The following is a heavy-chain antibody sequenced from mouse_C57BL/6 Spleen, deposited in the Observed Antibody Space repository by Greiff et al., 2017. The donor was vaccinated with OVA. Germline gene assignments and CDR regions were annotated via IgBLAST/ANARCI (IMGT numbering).Heavy chain of an antibody. CDR2: IYPRSGNT. CDR3: ARDSSDLLYAMDY. J-gene: IGHJ4*01. CDR1: GYTFTSYG. D-gene: IGHD3-2*02. Sequence: QVQLKESGAELARPGASVKLSCKASGYTFTSYGISWVKQRTGQGLEWIGEIYPRSGNTYYNEKFKGKATLTADKSSSTAYMELRSLTSEDSAVYFCARDSSDLLYAMDYWGQGTSVTVSS. V-gene: IGHV1-81*01.